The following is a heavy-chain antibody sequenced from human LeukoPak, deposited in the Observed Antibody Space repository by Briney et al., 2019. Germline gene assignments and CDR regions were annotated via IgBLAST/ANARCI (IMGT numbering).Heavy chain of an antibody. D-gene: IGHD3-22*01. CDR3: ARVRKYYYDSSGYYPNHDAFDI. V-gene: IGHV1-18*01. CDR2: ISAYNGNT. Sequence: ASVKVSCKASGYTFTSYRISWVRQAPGQGLEWMGWISAYNGNTNYAQKLQGRVTMTTDTSTSTAYMELRSLRSDDTAVYYCARVRKYYYDSSGYYPNHDAFDIWGQGTMVTVSS. J-gene: IGHJ3*02. CDR1: GYTFTSYR.